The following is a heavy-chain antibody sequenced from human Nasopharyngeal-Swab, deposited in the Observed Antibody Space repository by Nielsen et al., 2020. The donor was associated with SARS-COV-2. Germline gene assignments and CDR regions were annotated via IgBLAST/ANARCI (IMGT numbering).Heavy chain of an antibody. V-gene: IGHV4-39*01. CDR3: ARRELGRDDFDY. CDR2: NYYTRST. CDR1: GGSISSDSYY. D-gene: IGHD1-1*01. Sequence: SETLSLTCTVSGGSISSDSYYWGWIRQPPGKGLEWVGTNYYTRSTYYNPSLKSRVSISVVASKNQFSLMLSSVTAADTAVYYCARRELGRDDFDYWGQGTLVTVSS. J-gene: IGHJ4*02.